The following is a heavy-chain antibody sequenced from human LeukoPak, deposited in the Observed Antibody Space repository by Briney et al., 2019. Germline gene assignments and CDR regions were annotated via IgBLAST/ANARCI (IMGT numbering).Heavy chain of an antibody. Sequence: PGGSLRLSCAASGFTFSSYEMNWVRQAPGKGLEWVSYISSSGTTIYYADSVKGRFTISRDNAKNSLYLQMNSLRAEDTAVYYCARDSEPYCSSASCYERGFDYWGQGTLVTVSS. V-gene: IGHV3-48*03. J-gene: IGHJ4*02. CDR1: GFTFSSYE. CDR3: ARDSEPYCSSASCYERGFDY. D-gene: IGHD2-2*01. CDR2: ISSSGTTI.